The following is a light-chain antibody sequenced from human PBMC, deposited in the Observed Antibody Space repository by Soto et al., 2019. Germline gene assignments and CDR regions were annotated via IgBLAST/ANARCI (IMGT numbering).Light chain of an antibody. CDR2: EDD. V-gene: IGLV2-23*01. CDR1: SSDDGSYNL. J-gene: IGLJ2*01. Sequence: QSALTQPASVSGSPGQSITISCTGTSSDDGSYNLVSWYQQYPGKAPKLMIYEDDERPSGVSNRFSGSTSGNTASLTISGLQAEDEADYYCYSYAGRSTSVFGGGTKLTVL. CDR3: YSYAGRSTSV.